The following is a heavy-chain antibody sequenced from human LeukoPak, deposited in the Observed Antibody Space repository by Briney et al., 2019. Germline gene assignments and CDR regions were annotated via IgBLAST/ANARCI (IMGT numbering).Heavy chain of an antibody. Sequence: GGSLRLSCTASGFTFRDYAMTWVRQAPGQGLEWGSVISDSGDYTSYADSVRGRFTISRDNSRNTLYLQMISLRPEDTAVYYCAKDTSIGKYCTNGVCSPFDYWGQGTLVTVSS. D-gene: IGHD2-8*01. V-gene: IGHV3-23*01. J-gene: IGHJ4*02. CDR1: GFTFRDYA. CDR3: AKDTSIGKYCTNGVCSPFDY. CDR2: ISDSGDYT.